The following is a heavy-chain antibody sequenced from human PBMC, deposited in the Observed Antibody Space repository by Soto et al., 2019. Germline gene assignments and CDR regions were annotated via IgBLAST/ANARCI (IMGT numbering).Heavy chain of an antibody. V-gene: IGHV4-59*01. CDR1: GGSISSYY. Sequence: SETLSLTCTVSGGSISSYYWSWIRQPPGKGLEWIGHIYYSGSTNYNPSLKSRVTISVDTSKNQFSLKLSSVTAADTAVYYCARDHGSGNFDYWGQGTLVTVSS. D-gene: IGHD3-10*01. CDR2: IYYSGST. CDR3: ARDHGSGNFDY. J-gene: IGHJ4*02.